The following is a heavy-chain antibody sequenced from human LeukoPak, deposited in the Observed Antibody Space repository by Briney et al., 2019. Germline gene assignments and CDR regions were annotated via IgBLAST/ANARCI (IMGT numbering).Heavy chain of an antibody. V-gene: IGHV3-23*01. D-gene: IGHD3-22*01. CDR2: ISGSGGTT. CDR3: AKRGVVIRVILVGFHKEAYYFDS. Sequence: GGSRLLPCAVSGITLSNYGMSRVRPAPGKGLEWVAGISGSGGTTNYADSVKGRFTISGDNPNTTLYLQMNSLRAEDTAVYFCAKRGVVIRVILVGFHKEAYYFDSWGQGARVTVSS. J-gene: IGHJ4*02. CDR1: GITLSNYG.